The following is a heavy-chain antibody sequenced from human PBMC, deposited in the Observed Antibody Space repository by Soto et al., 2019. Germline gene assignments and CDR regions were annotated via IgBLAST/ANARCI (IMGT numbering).Heavy chain of an antibody. J-gene: IGHJ4*02. CDR1: GLTFSSYW. V-gene: IGHV3-74*01. Sequence: GGALRLSCAASGLTFSSYWMHWVRQAPGKGLVWVSRMYTDASSATYADSVKGRFTISRDNAKNTLFLQIDSLRTEDTAVYYCVRGNSGYGNFDYWGEGTLVTVSS. D-gene: IGHD5-12*01. CDR2: MYTDASSA. CDR3: VRGNSGYGNFDY.